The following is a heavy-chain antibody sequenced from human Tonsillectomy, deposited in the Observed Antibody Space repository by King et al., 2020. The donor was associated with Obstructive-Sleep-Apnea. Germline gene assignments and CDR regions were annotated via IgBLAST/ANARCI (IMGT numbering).Heavy chain of an antibody. V-gene: IGHV1-69*01. CDR3: AAFPLWFGELYPPDY. Sequence: HVQLVESGAEVKKPGSSVKFSCNASGGTFSSYAISWVRQAPGQGLEWMGGIIPIFGTANYAQTFQGRVTITADESTSTAYMELSSLRSEDTAVYYCAAFPLWFGELYPPDYWGQGTLVTVSS. D-gene: IGHD3-10*01. J-gene: IGHJ4*02. CDR1: GGTFSSYA. CDR2: IIPIFGTA.